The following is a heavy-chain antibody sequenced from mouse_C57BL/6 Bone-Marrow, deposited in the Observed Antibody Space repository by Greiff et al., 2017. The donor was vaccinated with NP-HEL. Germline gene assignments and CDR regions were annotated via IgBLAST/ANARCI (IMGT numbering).Heavy chain of an antibody. CDR1: GYTFTSYW. J-gene: IGHJ2*01. CDR2: IHPNSGST. V-gene: IGHV1-64*01. Sequence: QVQLQQPGAELVKPGASVKLSCKASGYTFTSYWMHWVKQRPGQGLEWIGMIHPNSGSTNYNEKFKSKATLTVAKSSSTAYMQLSSLTSEDSAVYYCANYDYDGGYFDYWGQGTTLTVSS. D-gene: IGHD2-4*01. CDR3: ANYDYDGGYFDY.